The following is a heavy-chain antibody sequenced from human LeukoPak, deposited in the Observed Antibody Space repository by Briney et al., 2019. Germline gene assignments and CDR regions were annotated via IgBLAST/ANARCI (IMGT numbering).Heavy chain of an antibody. D-gene: IGHD3-3*01. CDR3: AGGQGFLIDY. CDR1: GFTFSSYN. J-gene: IGHJ4*02. V-gene: IGHV3-21*01. Sequence: PGGSLRLSCAASGFTFSSYNMNWVRQAPGKGLEWVSSISSSSTYIYYADSVKGRFTISRDNAKNSLYLQMNSLRAEDAAVYYCAGGQGFLIDYWGQGTLVTVSS. CDR2: ISSSSTYI.